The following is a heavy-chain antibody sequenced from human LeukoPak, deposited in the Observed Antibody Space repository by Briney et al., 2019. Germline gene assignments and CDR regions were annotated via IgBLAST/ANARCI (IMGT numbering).Heavy chain of an antibody. CDR3: AREGRSSTPGY. J-gene: IGHJ4*02. V-gene: IGHV4-4*07. D-gene: IGHD2-15*01. Sequence: SETLSLTCTVSGGSISSYYWSWIRHPAGKGLEWIGRISTSGSPDYNPSLKSRVTMSIDTSKSQFSLRLTSVTAADTALYFCAREGRSSTPGYWGQGTLVTVSS. CDR1: GGSISSYY. CDR2: ISTSGSP.